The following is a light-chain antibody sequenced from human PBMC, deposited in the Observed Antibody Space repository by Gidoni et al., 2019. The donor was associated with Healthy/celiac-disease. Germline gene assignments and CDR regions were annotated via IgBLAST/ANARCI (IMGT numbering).Light chain of an antibody. Sequence: DLQMTQSPSTLSASVGDRVTITCRASQSISSWLAWYQQQPGKAPKLLIYKASSLESGVPSRFSGSGSGTEFTLTISSLQPDDFATYYCQQDNSYPVTFXXXTKLEIK. J-gene: IGKJ2*01. V-gene: IGKV1-5*03. CDR3: QQDNSYPVT. CDR2: KAS. CDR1: QSISSW.